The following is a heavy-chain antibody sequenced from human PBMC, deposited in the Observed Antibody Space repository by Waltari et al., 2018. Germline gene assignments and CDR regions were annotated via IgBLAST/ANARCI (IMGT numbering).Heavy chain of an antibody. V-gene: IGHV4-34*01. D-gene: IGHD2-15*01. J-gene: IGHJ4*02. CDR3: AKEGGGYCSGGSCLHYFDY. Sequence: QVQLQQWGAGLLKPSETLSLTCAVYGGSFSGYYWSWIRQPPGKGLEWIGEINHSGSTNYNPSLKSRGTISGDTSKNQCSLKLSSVTAADTAVYYCAKEGGGYCSGGSCLHYFDYWGQGTLVTVSS. CDR2: INHSGST. CDR1: GGSFSGYY.